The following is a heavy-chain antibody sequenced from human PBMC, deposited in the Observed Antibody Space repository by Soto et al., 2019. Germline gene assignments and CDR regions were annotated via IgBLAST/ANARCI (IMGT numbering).Heavy chain of an antibody. D-gene: IGHD2-21*02. CDR1: GGSFSGYQ. J-gene: IGHJ4*02. V-gene: IGHV4-34*01. CDR2: INHSGSI. Sequence: QVQLQQWGAGLLKPSATLSLTCAVYGGSFSGYQWSWIRQPPGKVLEGIGEINHSGSIHYNPSLTSRVTTSIDTSKNQVYRKLNSVTAADTAVYYGAREIQWGGDCYKFDKWGQGTLVTVSS. CDR3: AREIQWGGDCYKFDK.